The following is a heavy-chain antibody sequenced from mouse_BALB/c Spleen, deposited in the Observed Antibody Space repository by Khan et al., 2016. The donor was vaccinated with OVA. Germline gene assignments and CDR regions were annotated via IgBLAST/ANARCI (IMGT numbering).Heavy chain of an antibody. D-gene: IGHD1-1*01. CDR2: SYPGSGST. Sequence: QVRLQQSGPDLVKPGALVKMSCKASGYTFTDYFINWVKQRTGQGLEWLGESYPGSGSTNHNDKFKGKAILTSDTSSNIAYIQHSSLTSEDSAVCFYARAGYGEFDYWGQGTLVTVSA. J-gene: IGHJ3*01. CDR1: GYTFTDYF. V-gene: IGHV1-77*01. CDR3: ARAGYGEFDY.